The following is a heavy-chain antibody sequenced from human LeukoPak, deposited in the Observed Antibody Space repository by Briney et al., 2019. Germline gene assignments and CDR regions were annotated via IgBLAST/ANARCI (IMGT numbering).Heavy chain of an antibody. D-gene: IGHD3-16*02. CDR2: ISGSGGST. J-gene: IGHJ4*02. CDR3: AKTYDYVWGSYRRFDY. Sequence: PGGSLRLSCAASGFTFSSYAMSWVRQAPGKGLEWVSAISGSGGSTYYADSVKGRFTISRDNSKNTLYLQMKSLRAEDTAVYYCAKTYDYVWGSYRRFDYWGQGTLVTVSS. CDR1: GFTFSSYA. V-gene: IGHV3-23*01.